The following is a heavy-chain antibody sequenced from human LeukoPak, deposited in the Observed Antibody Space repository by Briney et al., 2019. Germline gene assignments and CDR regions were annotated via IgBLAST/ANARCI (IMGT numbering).Heavy chain of an antibody. CDR1: GGSISSYY. CDR3: ARRDSFCDSSGLDY. D-gene: IGHD3-22*01. CDR2: IYYTGST. J-gene: IGHJ4*02. Sequence: SETLSLTCTVSGGSISSYYWSWIRQPPGKGLEWIGYIYYTGSTNYSPSLKSRVTISVDTSKNQFSLKLSSVTAADTAVYYCARRDSFCDSSGLDYWGQGTLVTVSS. V-gene: IGHV4-59*08.